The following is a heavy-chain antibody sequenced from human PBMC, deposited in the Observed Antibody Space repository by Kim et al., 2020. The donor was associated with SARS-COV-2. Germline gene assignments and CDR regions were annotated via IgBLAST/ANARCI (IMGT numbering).Heavy chain of an antibody. CDR1: GFTFSSYW. J-gene: IGHJ4*02. Sequence: GRSLRLSCAASGFTFSSYWMSWVRQAPGKGLEWVANIKQDGSEKYYVDSVKGRFTISRDNAKNSLYLQMNSLRAEDTAVYYCARKPSSYSSPFDYWGQGTLVTVSS. CDR2: IKQDGSEK. V-gene: IGHV3-7*03. CDR3: ARKPSSYSSPFDY. D-gene: IGHD6-13*01.